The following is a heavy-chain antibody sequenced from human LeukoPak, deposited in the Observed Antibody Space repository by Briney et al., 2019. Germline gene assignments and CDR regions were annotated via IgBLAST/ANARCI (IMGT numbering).Heavy chain of an antibody. V-gene: IGHV4-38-2*02. CDR3: ARGTYGYYMDV. J-gene: IGHJ6*03. Sequence: SEPLSLTCSGSNYSISNSLYWGWIRQPPGKGLEWIGSIYRSGSTFYNPSLKSRVTISLDTSTNQFSLKLSSVTAADTAVYFCARGTYGYYMDVWGKGTTVTVSS. D-gene: IGHD4-17*01. CDR1: NYSISNSLY. CDR2: IYRSGST.